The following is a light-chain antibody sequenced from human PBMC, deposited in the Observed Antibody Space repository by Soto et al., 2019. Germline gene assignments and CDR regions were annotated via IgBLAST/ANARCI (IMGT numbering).Light chain of an antibody. CDR2: GAS. V-gene: IGKV3-20*01. J-gene: IGKJ1*01. CDR3: QQYGGSPRT. CDR1: QSIGGNF. Sequence: EIVLTQSPGTLSLSPGEGATLSCRASQSIGGNFLAWYQQRRGQAPRLLIHGASNRATDIPDRFSGSGSGTDFTLTITRLEPEDFAVYYCQQYGGSPRTFGQGTKVDI.